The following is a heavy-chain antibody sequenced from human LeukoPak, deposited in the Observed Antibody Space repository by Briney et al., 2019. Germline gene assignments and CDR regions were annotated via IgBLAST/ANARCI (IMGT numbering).Heavy chain of an antibody. CDR1: GGSISSYY. Sequence: SETLSLTCTGSGGSISSYYWSWIRQPPGKGLEWIGYIYYSGSTNYNPSLKSRVTISVDTSKNQFALKLSSVPAADTAVYYCARGFHSYDAFDIWGQGTMVTVSS. CDR3: ARGFHSYDAFDI. V-gene: IGHV4-59*01. D-gene: IGHD5-18*01. J-gene: IGHJ3*02. CDR2: IYYSGST.